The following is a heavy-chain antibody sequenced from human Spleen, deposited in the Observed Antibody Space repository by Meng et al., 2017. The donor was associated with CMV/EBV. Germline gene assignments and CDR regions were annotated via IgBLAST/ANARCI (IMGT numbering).Heavy chain of an antibody. J-gene: IGHJ4*02. CDR3: ARANRYGDYDSRGIFDY. CDR1: GFTFSSYA. V-gene: IGHV3-23*01. D-gene: IGHD5-12*01. Sequence: GFTFSSYAMTWVRQAPGKGLEWVSVMSGSGASTFYADSVQGRFTISRDNSKNTLYLQLNSLKVDDTAQYYCARANRYGDYDSRGIFDYWGQGILVTVS. CDR2: MSGSGAST.